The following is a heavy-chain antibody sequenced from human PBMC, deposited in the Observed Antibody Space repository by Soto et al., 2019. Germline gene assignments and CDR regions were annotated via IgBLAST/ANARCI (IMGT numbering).Heavy chain of an antibody. CDR2: IKSKTDGGTT. V-gene: IGHV3-15*01. CDR1: GFTFSNAW. D-gene: IGHD3-22*01. CDR3: TTVSYYYDSSGYYSIDY. Sequence: GSLRLSCAASGFTFSNAWMSWVRQAPGKGLEWVGRIKSKTDGGTTDYAAPVKGRFTISGDDSKNTLYLQMNSLKTEDTAVYYCTTVSYYYDSSGYYSIDYWGQGTLVTVSS. J-gene: IGHJ4*02.